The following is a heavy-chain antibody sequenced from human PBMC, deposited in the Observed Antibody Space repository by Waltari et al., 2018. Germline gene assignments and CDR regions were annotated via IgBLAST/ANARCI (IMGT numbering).Heavy chain of an antibody. J-gene: IGHJ3*02. Sequence: QVQLVESGGGVVQPGRSLRLSCAASGFTFSSYGMHWVRQAPGKGLEGVAVIWYDGRNKYYADSVKGRFTSSRDNSKNTLYLQMNSLRAEDTAVYYCAKERVGLDSDAFDIWGQGTMVTVSS. CDR2: IWYDGRNK. D-gene: IGHD2-15*01. V-gene: IGHV3-33*06. CDR3: AKERVGLDSDAFDI. CDR1: GFTFSSYG.